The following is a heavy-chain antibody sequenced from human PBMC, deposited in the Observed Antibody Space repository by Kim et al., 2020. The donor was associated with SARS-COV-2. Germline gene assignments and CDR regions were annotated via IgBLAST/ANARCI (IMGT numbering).Heavy chain of an antibody. J-gene: IGHJ6*02. CDR1: GFTFSSYA. D-gene: IGHD3-10*01. Sequence: GGSLRLSCAASGFTFSSYAMSWVRQAPGKGLEWVSAISGSGGSTYYADSVKGRFTISRDNSKNTLYLQMNSLRAEDTAVYYCAKDPRGTSYYYYGMDVWGQGTTVTVSS. V-gene: IGHV3-23*01. CDR2: ISGSGGST. CDR3: AKDPRGTSYYYYGMDV.